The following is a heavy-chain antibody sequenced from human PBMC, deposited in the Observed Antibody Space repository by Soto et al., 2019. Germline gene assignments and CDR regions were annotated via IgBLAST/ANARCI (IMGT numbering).Heavy chain of an antibody. D-gene: IGHD5-12*01. J-gene: IGHJ5*02. Sequence: GGSLRLSCVASGFTFNSNWMHWVRQAPGGGLVWVSHISSDGSTTTYADSVKGRFTISRDNAKNTLYLQMNSLRAEDTAVYYCARERWLRSGWFDPWGQGTLVTVSS. CDR1: GFTFNSNW. CDR3: ARERWLRSGWFDP. V-gene: IGHV3-74*01. CDR2: ISSDGSTT.